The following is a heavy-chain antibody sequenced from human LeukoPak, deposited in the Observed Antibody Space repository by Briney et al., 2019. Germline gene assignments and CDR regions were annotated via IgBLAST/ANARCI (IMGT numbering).Heavy chain of an antibody. Sequence: GSLRLSCATSGFTFSSSWMSWVRQPPGKGLEWIGEINHSGSTNYNPSLKSRVTISVDTSKNQFSLKLSSVAAADTAVYYCARAYLLGTYYYYGMDVWGQGTTVTVSS. CDR1: GFTFSSSW. V-gene: IGHV4-34*01. CDR3: ARAYLLGTYYYYGMDV. CDR2: INHSGST. J-gene: IGHJ6*02. D-gene: IGHD1-1*01.